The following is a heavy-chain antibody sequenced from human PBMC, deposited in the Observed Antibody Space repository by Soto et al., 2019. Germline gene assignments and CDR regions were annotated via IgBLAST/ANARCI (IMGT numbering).Heavy chain of an antibody. CDR3: AKHVVFVSGGSSFDF. J-gene: IGHJ4*02. Sequence: SETLSLTCTVSGASINSAEYYWGWIRQPPGKGLKWIGNIYNTGNTYNNPSLRSQATQSTDTSENQYSLRQSSVTAADMAVFYCAKHVVFVSGGSSFDFWGQGILVTVSS. D-gene: IGHD3-16*01. CDR2: IYNTGNT. V-gene: IGHV4-39*01. CDR1: GASINSAEYY.